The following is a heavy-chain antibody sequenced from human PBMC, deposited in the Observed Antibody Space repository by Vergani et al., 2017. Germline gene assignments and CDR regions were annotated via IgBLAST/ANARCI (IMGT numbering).Heavy chain of an antibody. CDR2: IYTSGST. CDR3: ARYPTPLLRGRTRGFDY. Sequence: QVQLQESGPGLVRPSETLSLTCTVSGGSISSYYWSWIRQPAGKGLEWIGRIYTSGSTNYNPSLKSRVTMSVDTSKNQFSLQLRSVTAADTAVYYCARYPTPLLRGRTRGFDYWGQGTLVTVSS. J-gene: IGHJ4*02. V-gene: IGHV4-4*07. D-gene: IGHD4-17*01. CDR1: GGSISSYY.